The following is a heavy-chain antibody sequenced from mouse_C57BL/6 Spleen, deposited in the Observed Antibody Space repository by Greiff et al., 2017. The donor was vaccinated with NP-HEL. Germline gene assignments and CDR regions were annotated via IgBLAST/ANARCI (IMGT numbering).Heavy chain of an antibody. J-gene: IGHJ4*01. CDR1: GYSITSGYY. D-gene: IGHD1-1*02. CDR3: ALYGPYYAMDY. Sequence: EVQLQQSGPGLVKPSQSLSLTCSVTGYSITSGYYWNWIRQFPGNKLEWMGYISYDGSNNYNPSLKNRISITRDTSKNQFFLKLNSVTTEDTATYYCALYGPYYAMDYWGQGTSVTVSS. V-gene: IGHV3-6*01. CDR2: ISYDGSN.